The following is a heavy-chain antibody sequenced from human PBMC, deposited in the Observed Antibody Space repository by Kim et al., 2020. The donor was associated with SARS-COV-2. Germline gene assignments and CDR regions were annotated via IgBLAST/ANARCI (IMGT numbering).Heavy chain of an antibody. J-gene: IGHJ4*02. CDR1: GFTFSSYA. V-gene: IGHV3-30*04. CDR2: ISYGGSNK. D-gene: IGHD4-17*01. Sequence: GGSLRLSCAASGFTFSSYAMHWVRQAPGKGLEWVSVISYGGSNKYYADSVKGRFTISRDNSKNTLYLQMNSLRAEDTAVYYCARDPKVTSGGLDFDYWGQGTLVTVSS. CDR3: ARDPKVTSGGLDFDY.